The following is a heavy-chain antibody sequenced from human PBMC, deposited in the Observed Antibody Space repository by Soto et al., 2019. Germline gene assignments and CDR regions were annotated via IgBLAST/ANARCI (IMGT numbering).Heavy chain of an antibody. CDR3: AIDWGY. V-gene: IGHV3-23*01. J-gene: IGHJ4*02. Sequence: EEQLLESGGCLVQPGESLRLSCAASGFPFSRYVMNWVRQAPGKGPEWVSGISASGDTTYSADSIRGRFTISRDNSKNTLHLQMNSLRAEDTAVYYCAIDWGYWGQGTLVTVSS. CDR1: GFPFSRYV. CDR2: ISASGDTT. D-gene: IGHD3-16*01.